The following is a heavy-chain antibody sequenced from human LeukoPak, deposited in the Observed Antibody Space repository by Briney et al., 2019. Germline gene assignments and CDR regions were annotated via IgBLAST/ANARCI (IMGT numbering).Heavy chain of an antibody. D-gene: IGHD6-13*01. J-gene: IGHJ4*02. V-gene: IGHV4-38-2*02. CDR2: IYHSGST. CDR1: GYSISSGYY. Sequence: PSETLSLTCTVSGYSISSGYYWGWSRQPPGEGLEWIGSIYHSGSTYYNPSLKSRVTISVDTSKNKFSLKLSSVTAADTAVYYCARGAGIAAAGLWGQGTLVTVSS. CDR3: ARGAGIAAAGL.